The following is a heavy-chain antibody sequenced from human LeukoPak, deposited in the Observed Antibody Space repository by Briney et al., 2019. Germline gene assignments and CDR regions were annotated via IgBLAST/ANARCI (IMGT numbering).Heavy chain of an antibody. CDR2: IYYSGST. J-gene: IGHJ3*02. CDR1: GGSISGYY. D-gene: IGHD2-2*01. V-gene: IGHV4-59*01. Sequence: TSETLSLTCTVSGGSISGYYWSWIRQPPGKGREWIGYIYYSGSTNYNPSLKSRVTISVDTSKSQFSLKLSSVTAADTAVYYCARVSCSSTSCPRKDAFDIWGRGTMVTVSS. CDR3: ARVSCSSTSCPRKDAFDI.